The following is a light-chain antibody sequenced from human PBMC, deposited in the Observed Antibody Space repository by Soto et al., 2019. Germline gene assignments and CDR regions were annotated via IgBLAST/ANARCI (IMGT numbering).Light chain of an antibody. CDR1: QSVSSSY. Sequence: EIVLTQSPGTLSLSPGERATLSCRASQSVSSSYLAWYQQKPGQAPRLLIYGASSRATGIPDRFSGSGSGTDFTLIINRLEPEDVAIYYCQQYDQWPITFVQGTRLEIK. J-gene: IGKJ5*01. CDR3: QQYDQWPIT. V-gene: IGKV3-20*01. CDR2: GAS.